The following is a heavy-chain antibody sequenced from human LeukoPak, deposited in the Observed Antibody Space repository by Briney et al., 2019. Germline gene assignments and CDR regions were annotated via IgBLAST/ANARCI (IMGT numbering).Heavy chain of an antibody. D-gene: IGHD2-21*01. CDR1: GGSISSYY. CDR3: ASVEYCGGDCYSDAFDI. V-gene: IGHV4-59*01. Sequence: SETLSLTCTVSGGSISSYYWSWIRQPPGKGLEWIGYIYYSGSTNYNPSLKGRVTISVDTSKNQFSLKLSSVTAADTAVYYCASVEYCGGDCYSDAFDIWGQGTMVTVSS. J-gene: IGHJ3*02. CDR2: IYYSGST.